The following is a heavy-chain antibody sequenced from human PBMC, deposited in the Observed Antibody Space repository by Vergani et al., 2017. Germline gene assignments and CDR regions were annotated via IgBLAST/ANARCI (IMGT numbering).Heavy chain of an antibody. D-gene: IGHD3-9*01. Sequence: EVQLVESGGGLVQPGGSLRLSCAASGFTFSSYEMNWVRQVPGKGLLWVSRIKSDGSITAYADSVKGRFTISRDNAQNTLYLQMNSLRVEDTGVYYCARARCIETCYMSNWLDSWGQGTLVTVSS. CDR3: ARARCIETCYMSNWLDS. CDR1: GFTFSSYE. V-gene: IGHV3-74*03. J-gene: IGHJ5*01. CDR2: IKSDGSIT.